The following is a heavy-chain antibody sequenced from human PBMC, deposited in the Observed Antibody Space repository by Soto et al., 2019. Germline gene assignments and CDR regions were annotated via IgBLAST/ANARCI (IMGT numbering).Heavy chain of an antibody. D-gene: IGHD2-21*01. CDR2: IIPIFGKA. Sequence: QVQLVQSGAEVRKPGSSVKVSCKASGGTFSDFTFGWVRQAPGQGLEWMGGIIPIFGKAFYAQKFQGRVTLTSDYSTNTADMELSSLGCDDTALNYCATLVGITVEILDVFHIWGQGTMVTVSS. J-gene: IGHJ3*02. V-gene: IGHV1-69*05. CDR3: ATLVGITVEILDVFHI. CDR1: GGTFSDFT.